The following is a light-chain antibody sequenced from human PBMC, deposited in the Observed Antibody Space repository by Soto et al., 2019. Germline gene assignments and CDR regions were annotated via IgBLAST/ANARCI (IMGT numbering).Light chain of an antibody. CDR3: QQYKNGWT. V-gene: IGKV3-15*01. CDR1: HSVSSN. CDR2: GAS. Sequence: EIVMTQSPSTLSVSPGERATLSCRASHSVSSNLAWYQQKPGQAPRLLIYGASTRATGIPARFSGSGSGTEFTLTISSLQSEDFAVYYCQQYKNGWTFGQGTKVEIK. J-gene: IGKJ1*01.